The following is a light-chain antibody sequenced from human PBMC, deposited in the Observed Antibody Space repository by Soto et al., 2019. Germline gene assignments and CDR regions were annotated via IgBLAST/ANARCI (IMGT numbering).Light chain of an antibody. J-gene: IGKJ3*01. Sequence: EIVMTQSPATLSVSPGERATLSCRASQSVSSNLAWYQQKPGQAPRLLIYGASTRATDTPARFSGSASGTEFTLTISSLQSEDFAVYYCQQYNNWPFTFGPGTKVDIK. V-gene: IGKV3-15*01. CDR3: QQYNNWPFT. CDR2: GAS. CDR1: QSVSSN.